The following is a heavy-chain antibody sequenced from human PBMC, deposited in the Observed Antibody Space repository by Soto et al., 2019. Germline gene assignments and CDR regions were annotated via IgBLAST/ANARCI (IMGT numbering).Heavy chain of an antibody. CDR2: INPSGGST. CDR1: GYTFTSYY. Sequence: ASVKVSCKASGYTFTSYYMHWVRQAPGQGLEWMGIINPSGGSTSYAQKFQGRVTMTRDTSTSTVYMELSSLRSEDTAVYYCVRENRYDNSGYYYQGFDYWGQGTLVTVSS. CDR3: VRENRYDNSGYYYQGFDY. D-gene: IGHD3-22*01. V-gene: IGHV1-46*01. J-gene: IGHJ4*02.